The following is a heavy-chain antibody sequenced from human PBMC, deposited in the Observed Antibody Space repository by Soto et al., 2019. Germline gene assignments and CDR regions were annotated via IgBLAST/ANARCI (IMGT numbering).Heavy chain of an antibody. D-gene: IGHD6-6*01. J-gene: IGHJ4*02. Sequence: EVQLVESGGGLVKPGGSLRLSCAASGFTFDIFSMNWVRQAPGKGLEWVSSIGSRSTFIYYADSVQGRFTITRDNAKNSLYLHMNNLRAGDTAVYYCARDPSSSAFDSWGQGTLVTVSS. CDR3: ARDPSSSAFDS. CDR2: IGSRSTFI. V-gene: IGHV3-21*02. CDR1: GFTFDIFS.